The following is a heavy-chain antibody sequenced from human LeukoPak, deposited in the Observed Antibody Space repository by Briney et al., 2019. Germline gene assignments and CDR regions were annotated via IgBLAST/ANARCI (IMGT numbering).Heavy chain of an antibody. Sequence: PGGSLRLSCSASGFTFGSYAMHWVRQAPGKGLEYVSAISSNGVSTYYADSVKGRLTSPRDNSKHTLYIQMTSLRGEDTSVYYCVKDAGGYSYGYPFDYWGQGTLVTVSS. CDR3: VKDAGGYSYGYPFDY. J-gene: IGHJ4*02. CDR2: ISSNGVST. D-gene: IGHD5-18*01. CDR1: GFTFGSYA. V-gene: IGHV3-64D*06.